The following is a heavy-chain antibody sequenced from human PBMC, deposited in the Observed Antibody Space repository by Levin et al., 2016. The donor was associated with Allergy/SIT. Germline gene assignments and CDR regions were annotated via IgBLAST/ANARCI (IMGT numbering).Heavy chain of an antibody. V-gene: IGHV3-74*01. CDR1: GFTFSGYW. D-gene: IGHD5-18*01. J-gene: IGHJ4*02. CDR2: ISGDGTGT. CDR3: VRDHPDEGQQLDS. Sequence: GESLKISCAASGFTFSGYWMSWVRQAPGKGLDWVSRISGDGTGTDYGDSVKGRFTISRDNAKNTLNLQMNSLRAEDTAVYYCVRDHPDEGQQLDSWGQGTLVTVSS.